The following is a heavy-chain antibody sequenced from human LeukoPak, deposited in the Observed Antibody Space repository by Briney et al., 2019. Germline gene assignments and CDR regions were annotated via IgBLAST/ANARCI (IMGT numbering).Heavy chain of an antibody. CDR1: GFTFSKYH. J-gene: IGHJ4*02. CDR2: ITTSSGYI. CDR3: ARDPHYYGSGSYIDY. D-gene: IGHD3-10*01. V-gene: IGHV3-21*01. Sequence: GGSLRLSCVGSGFTFSKYHMNWVRQAPGKGLEWVSSITTSSGYIYYSDSVGGRFTISRDNAKNTLYLQMNSLRAEDTAVYYCARDPHYYGSGSYIDYWGQGTLVTVSS.